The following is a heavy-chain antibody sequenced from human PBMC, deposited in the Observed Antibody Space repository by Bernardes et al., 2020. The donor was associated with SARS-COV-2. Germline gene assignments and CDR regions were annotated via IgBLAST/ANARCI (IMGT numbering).Heavy chain of an antibody. Sequence: SLSLTHAISGDSLSSDSGAWNLLRQSPSRGLEWLGRTYYRSKWYKDYALSVKSRIIINPDTSNNQFSLQLTSVTPEDTAVYYCARGRTRLDVWGQGTVVSVSS. J-gene: IGHJ3*01. CDR2: TYYRSKWYK. CDR3: ARGRTRLDV. D-gene: IGHD4-17*01. CDR1: GDSLSSDSGA. V-gene: IGHV6-1*01.